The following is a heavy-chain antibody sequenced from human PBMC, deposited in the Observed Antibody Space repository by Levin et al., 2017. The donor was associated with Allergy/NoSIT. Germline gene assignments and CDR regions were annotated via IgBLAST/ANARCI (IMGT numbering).Heavy chain of an antibody. Sequence: PGGSLRLSCAASGFTFSTYAMSWVRQAPGKGLEWVSAISGSGGRTYYADSVKGRFTISRDNSKNTLYLQMNSLRDEDTAVYYCAKSPIYAPFDYWGQGTLVTVSS. CDR1: GFTFSTYA. J-gene: IGHJ4*02. V-gene: IGHV3-23*01. CDR2: ISGSGGRT. D-gene: IGHD2-2*01. CDR3: AKSPIYAPFDY.